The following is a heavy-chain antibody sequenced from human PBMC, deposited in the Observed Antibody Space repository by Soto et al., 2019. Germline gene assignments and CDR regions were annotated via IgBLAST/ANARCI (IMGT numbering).Heavy chain of an antibody. CDR2: IFYSGST. Sequence: QLQLQESGPGLMRPSETLSLTCTVSGGSISSYYWTWVRQPPGKGLEWIGSIFYSGSTYYNPSLKSRVTISVDTSKNQFSLNLNSVTAADTALYYCARHFTQVTYYFYMDVWGERTTVTVSS. CDR1: GGSISSYY. CDR3: ARHFTQVTYYFYMDV. V-gene: IGHV4-39*01. J-gene: IGHJ6*03. D-gene: IGHD2-21*02.